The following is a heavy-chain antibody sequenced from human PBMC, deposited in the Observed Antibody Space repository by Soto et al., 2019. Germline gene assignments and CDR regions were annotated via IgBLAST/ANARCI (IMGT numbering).Heavy chain of an antibody. J-gene: IGHJ1*01. CDR2: IYYSGST. D-gene: IGHD3-22*01. CDR1: GGSISSGGYY. V-gene: IGHV4-31*03. Sequence: TLSLTCTVSGGSISSGGYYWSWIRQHPGKGLEWIGYIYYSGSTYYNPSLKSRVTISVDTSKNQFSLKLSSVTAADTAVYYCAFYDSSGYYRHFQHWGQGTLVTVSS. CDR3: AFYDSSGYYRHFQH.